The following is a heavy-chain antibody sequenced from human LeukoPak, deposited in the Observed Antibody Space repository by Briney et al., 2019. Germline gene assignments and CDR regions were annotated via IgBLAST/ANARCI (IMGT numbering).Heavy chain of an antibody. CDR3: ARDRYYDSGSYYN. V-gene: IGHV4-34*01. D-gene: IGHD3-10*01. CDR1: GGSFSGYY. J-gene: IGHJ4*02. Sequence: PSETLSLTCAVYGGSFSGYYWSWIRQPPGKGLEWIGEINHSGSTNYNPSLKSRVTISVDTSKNQFSLKLSSVTAADTAAYYCARDRYYDSGSYYNWGQGTLVTVSS. CDR2: INHSGST.